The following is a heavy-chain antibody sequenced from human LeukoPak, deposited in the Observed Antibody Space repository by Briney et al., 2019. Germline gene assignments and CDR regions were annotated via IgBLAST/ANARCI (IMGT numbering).Heavy chain of an antibody. CDR3: ARESYYYDSSGYSDY. CDR1: GFTFSSYS. CDR2: ISSSSSYI. D-gene: IGHD3-22*01. Sequence: PGGSLRLSCAASGFTFSSYSMNWVRQAPGKGLEWVSSISSSSSYIYYADSVKGRFTISRDNAKNSLYLQMNSLRAEDTAVYYCARESYYYDSSGYSDYWGQGTLVTVSS. J-gene: IGHJ4*02. V-gene: IGHV3-21*01.